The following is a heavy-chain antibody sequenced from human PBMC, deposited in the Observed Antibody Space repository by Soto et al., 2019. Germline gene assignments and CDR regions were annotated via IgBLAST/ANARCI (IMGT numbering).Heavy chain of an antibody. J-gene: IGHJ4*02. D-gene: IGHD6-19*01. CDR2: IFYSGST. CDR3: ARRYGWLYFDY. Sequence: SETLSLTCTVSGDSISSSNYFWGWIRQPPGKGLEWIGTIFYSGSTYYNPSLKSRITISVDTSKNQFSLRLISVTAADTALYYCARRYGWLYFDYWGQGTLVTVSS. V-gene: IGHV4-39*01. CDR1: GDSISSSNYF.